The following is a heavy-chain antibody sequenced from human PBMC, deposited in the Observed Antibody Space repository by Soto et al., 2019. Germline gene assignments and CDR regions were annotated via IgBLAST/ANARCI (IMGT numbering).Heavy chain of an antibody. CDR1: GGSISSSSYY. CDR2: IYYSGST. V-gene: IGHV4-39*01. D-gene: IGHD2-15*01. CDR3: ARQRYCSGGSCYLGAFDI. J-gene: IGHJ3*02. Sequence: SETLSLTCTVSGGSISSSSYYWGWIRQPPGKGLEWIGSIYYSGSTYYNPSLKSRVTISVDTSKNQFSLKLSSVTAADTAVYYCARQRYCSGGSCYLGAFDIWGQGTMVTVSS.